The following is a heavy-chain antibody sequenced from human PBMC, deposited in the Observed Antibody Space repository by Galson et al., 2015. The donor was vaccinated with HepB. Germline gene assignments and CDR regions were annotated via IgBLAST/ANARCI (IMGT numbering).Heavy chain of an antibody. J-gene: IGHJ5*02. Sequence: SLRLSCAASGFTFNNAWMNWVRQAPGKGLEWVGRIKSKADGATTEYAAPVKGRFTISRDDSRHTLYLQMNSLRTDDTAVYYCTTDVYFSSYWSWLDPWGQGTLVTVSS. CDR2: IKSKADGATT. CDR3: TTDVYFSSYWSWLDP. D-gene: IGHD2-2*01. CDR1: GFTFNNAW. V-gene: IGHV3-15*01.